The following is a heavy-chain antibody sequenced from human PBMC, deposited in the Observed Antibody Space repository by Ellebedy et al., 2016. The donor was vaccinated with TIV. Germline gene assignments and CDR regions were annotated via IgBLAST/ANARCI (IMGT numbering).Heavy chain of an antibody. J-gene: IGHJ5*02. D-gene: IGHD3-10*01. CDR2: INHSGST. CDR3: ARLRGSGQNWFNP. V-gene: IGHV4-34*01. CDR1: GGSFSGSY. Sequence: SETLSLTXAVYGGSFSGSYLSWIRQPPGKGLEWIGEINHSGSTNYNPSLKSRVTISVDTSKNQFSLKLSSVTAADTAVYYCARLRGSGQNWFNPWGQGTLVTVSS.